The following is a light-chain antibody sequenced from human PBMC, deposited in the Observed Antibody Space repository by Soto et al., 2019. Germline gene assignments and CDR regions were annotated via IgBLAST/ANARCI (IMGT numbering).Light chain of an antibody. Sequence: DIQMTQSPSTLSASVGDRVTITCRASQSIRSWLAWYQQRPGKAPKALIYKASSLESGVPSRFSGSGSGTDFTLTISSLEPEDFAVYYCQHRSNWPLTFGGGTKVDIK. CDR1: QSIRSW. CDR3: QHRSNWPLT. CDR2: KAS. V-gene: IGKV1-5*03. J-gene: IGKJ4*01.